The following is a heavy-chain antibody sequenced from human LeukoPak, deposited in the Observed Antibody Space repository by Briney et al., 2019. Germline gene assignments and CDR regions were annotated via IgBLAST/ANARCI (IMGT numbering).Heavy chain of an antibody. D-gene: IGHD5-18*01. CDR2: INHSGST. CDR3: ARIGGINEGIQLWPLDY. J-gene: IGHJ4*02. V-gene: IGHV4-34*01. CDR1: GGSFSGYY. Sequence: SETLSLTCAVHGGSFSGYYWSWIRQPPGKGLEWIGEINHSGSTNYNPSLKSRVTISVDTSKNQFSLKLSSVTAADTAVYYCARIGGINEGIQLWPLDYWGQGTLVTVSS.